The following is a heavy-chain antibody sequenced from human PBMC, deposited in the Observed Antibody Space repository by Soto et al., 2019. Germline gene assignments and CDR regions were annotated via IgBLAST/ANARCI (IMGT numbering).Heavy chain of an antibody. V-gene: IGHV1-8*01. Sequence: GASVKVSCKTHGYGFTNYDINWVRQATGQALEWMGWMNSDSGKTGYAQKLQGRVTMTRNTSIYTAYLEVTAADTAVYYCARLAPIAARPSSWFDPWGQGTLVTVSS. CDR1: GYGFTNYD. J-gene: IGHJ5*02. CDR2: MNSDSGKT. CDR3: ARLAPIAARPSSWFDP. D-gene: IGHD6-6*01.